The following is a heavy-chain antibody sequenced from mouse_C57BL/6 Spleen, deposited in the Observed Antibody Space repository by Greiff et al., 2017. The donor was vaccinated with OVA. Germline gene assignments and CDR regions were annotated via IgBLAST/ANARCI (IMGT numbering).Heavy chain of an antibody. D-gene: IGHD1-1*01. J-gene: IGHJ2*01. V-gene: IGHV1-55*01. CDR1: GYTFTSYW. CDR3: ARHYYGSSALGY. CDR2: IYPGSGST. Sequence: QVQLKQPGAELVKPGASVKMSCKASGYTFTSYWITWVKQRPGQGLEWIGDIYPGSGSTNYNEKFKSKATLTVDTSSSTAYMQLSSLTSEDSAVYYCARHYYGSSALGYWGQGTTLTVSS.